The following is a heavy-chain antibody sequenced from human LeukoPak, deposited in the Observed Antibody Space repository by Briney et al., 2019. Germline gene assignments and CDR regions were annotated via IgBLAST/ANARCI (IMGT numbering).Heavy chain of an antibody. Sequence: PSETLSLTCAVYGGSFSNYYWNWIRQPPGKGLEWLGEINDNGRANYNPSLMSRVTVSVDTSKNQFSLRLTSVTATDTAVYYCARRWNYGRNYYIHVWGKGATVSVSS. CDR1: GGSFSNYY. J-gene: IGHJ6*03. V-gene: IGHV4-34*01. CDR3: ARRWNYGRNYYIHV. D-gene: IGHD1-7*01. CDR2: INDNGRA.